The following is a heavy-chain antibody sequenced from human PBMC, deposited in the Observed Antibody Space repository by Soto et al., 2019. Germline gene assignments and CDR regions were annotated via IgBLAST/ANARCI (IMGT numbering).Heavy chain of an antibody. CDR3: ARDTFGGAYDFLH. Sequence: EVQLVESGGGLVQPGGSLRLSCAASGFTVSSFYMTWVRQAPGKGLQWVAVISSGGSTYYADSVKGRFTISRDNSKNTLYLEMNILRAEDTAVYYCARDTFGGAYDFLHGGQGTLVTVSS. D-gene: IGHD3-3*01. CDR1: GFTVSSFY. V-gene: IGHV3-66*01. CDR2: ISSGGST. J-gene: IGHJ4*02.